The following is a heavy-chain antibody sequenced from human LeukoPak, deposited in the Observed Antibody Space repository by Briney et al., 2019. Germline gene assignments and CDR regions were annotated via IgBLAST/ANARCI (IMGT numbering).Heavy chain of an antibody. V-gene: IGHV1-18*01. CDR1: GYTFTSYG. Sequence: GASVKVSCKASGYTFTSYGISWVRQAPGQGLEWMGWISAYNGNTNYAQKLQGRVTMTTDTSTSTAYMELRSLRSDDTAVYYCARIPGIAAAGIYYYYYMDVWGKGTTVTVSS. D-gene: IGHD6-13*01. CDR2: ISAYNGNT. J-gene: IGHJ6*03. CDR3: ARIPGIAAAGIYYYYYMDV.